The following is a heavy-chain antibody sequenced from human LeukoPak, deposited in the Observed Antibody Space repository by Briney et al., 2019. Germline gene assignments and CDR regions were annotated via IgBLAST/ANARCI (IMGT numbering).Heavy chain of an antibody. CDR3: ARGGGYYNY. CDR2: IYHSGST. J-gene: IGHJ4*02. D-gene: IGHD3-3*01. CDR1: GYSISSGYY. V-gene: IGHV4-38-2*01. Sequence: SETLSLTCAVSGYSISSGYYWGWIRQPPGKGLEWIGSIYHSGSTYYNPPLKGRVTISVDTSKNQFSLKLSSVTAADTAVYYCARGGGYYNYWGQGTLVTVSS.